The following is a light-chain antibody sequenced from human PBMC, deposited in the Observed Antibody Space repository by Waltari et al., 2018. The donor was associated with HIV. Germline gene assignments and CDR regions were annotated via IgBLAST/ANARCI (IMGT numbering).Light chain of an antibody. J-gene: IGLJ3*02. CDR3: AAWDDSVNGLV. Sequence: QSVLTQPPSASGTAGQRVTISCSGTSSNIGSNTVNWYQQLPGTAPKLLIYHTSQRPSGVPDRFSGSTSGTSASLAISGLQSEDEADYYCAAWDDSVNGLVFGGGTKLTV. CDR2: HTS. CDR1: SSNIGSNT. V-gene: IGLV1-44*01.